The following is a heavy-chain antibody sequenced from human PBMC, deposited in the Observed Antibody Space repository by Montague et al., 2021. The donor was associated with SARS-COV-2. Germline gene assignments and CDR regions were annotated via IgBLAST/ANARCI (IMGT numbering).Heavy chain of an antibody. V-gene: IGHV4-4*02. J-gene: IGHJ4*02. CDR1: GGSISSSHW. CDR2: IYHSGST. Sequence: SETLSLTCGVSGGSISSSHWWNWVRQPPGKGLEWIGEIYHSGSTNYNPSLKNRVIISIDKSKNQFSLKLSSVTAADTAVYYCATGPPSGLSVAGSDYWGQGTRVTVSS. D-gene: IGHD6-19*01. CDR3: ATGPPSGLSVAGSDY.